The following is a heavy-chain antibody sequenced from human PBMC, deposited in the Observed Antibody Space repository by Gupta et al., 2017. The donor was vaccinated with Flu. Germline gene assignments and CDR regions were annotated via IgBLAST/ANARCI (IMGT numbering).Heavy chain of an antibody. CDR3: AKVVGFHPHAYNYHMDV. CDR2: MSGSGGIT. CDR1: A. Sequence: AMNWVRQGPGRGLEWVSGMSGSGGITYYADSVRGRFTISRDNSKNTLYLQMNSLRGEDTAVYYCAKVVGFHPHAYNYHMDVWGKGTTVTVSS. J-gene: IGHJ6*03. V-gene: IGHV3-23*01. D-gene: IGHD2-2*03.